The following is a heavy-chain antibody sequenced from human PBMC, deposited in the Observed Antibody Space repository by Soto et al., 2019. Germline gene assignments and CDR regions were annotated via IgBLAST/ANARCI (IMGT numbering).Heavy chain of an antibody. V-gene: IGHV1-3*01. J-gene: IGHJ6*02. CDR2: INAGNGNT. CDR3: ARDRMTTVSWWYCYYGMYV. CDR1: GYTFTSYA. D-gene: IGHD4-17*01. Sequence: ASVKVSCKASGYTFTSYAMHWVRQAPGQRLEWMGWINAGNGNTKYSQKFQGRVTITRDTSASTAYMELSSLRSEDTAVYYCARDRMTTVSWWYCYYGMYVWGQGTTVTVSS.